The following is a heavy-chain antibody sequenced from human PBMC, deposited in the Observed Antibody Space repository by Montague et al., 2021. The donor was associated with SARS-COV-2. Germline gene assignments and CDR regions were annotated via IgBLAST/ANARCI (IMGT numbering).Heavy chain of an antibody. CDR3: ARNPHRTYFYGSGIYLLNHSFDY. J-gene: IGHJ4*02. D-gene: IGHD3-10*01. V-gene: IGHV3-7*01. Sequence: SLRLSCVASGFTLYAYWMNWVRQAPGKGLEWVANINYDGSETYYVGSVKGRFTISRDNANNALHLQMNNLRAADTAVYFCARNPHRTYFYGSGIYLLNHSFDYWGPGTLVTVAS. CDR1: GFTLYAYW. CDR2: INYDGSET.